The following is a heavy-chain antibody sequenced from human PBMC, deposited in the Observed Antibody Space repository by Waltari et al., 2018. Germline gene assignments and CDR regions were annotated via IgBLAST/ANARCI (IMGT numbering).Heavy chain of an antibody. CDR1: GFTFSSYA. CDR3: ATRRWGTGSYYYGMDV. J-gene: IGHJ6*02. V-gene: IGHV3-23*01. CDR2: ISGSVGST. D-gene: IGHD1-1*01. Sequence: EVQLLESGGGLVQPGGSLRLSCAASGFTFSSYAMSWVRQAPGKGLEWVSAISGSVGSTYCADSVKGRFTISRDNSKNTLSLQMNSLRAADTAVYYCATRRWGTGSYYYGMDVWGQGTTVTVSS.